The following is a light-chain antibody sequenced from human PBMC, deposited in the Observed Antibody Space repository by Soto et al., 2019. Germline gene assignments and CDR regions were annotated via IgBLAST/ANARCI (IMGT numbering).Light chain of an antibody. CDR1: QSISNW. CDR3: QQYERFPYT. V-gene: IGKV1-5*03. Sequence: DIQMTQSPSTLSASVGDTVTITCRASQSISNWLAWYQQKPGQAPKLLIHTASTLESGVPPRFSGSGSGTEFTLTISSLQPDDFATFYCQQYERFPYTFGQGTKLEIK. CDR2: TAS. J-gene: IGKJ2*01.